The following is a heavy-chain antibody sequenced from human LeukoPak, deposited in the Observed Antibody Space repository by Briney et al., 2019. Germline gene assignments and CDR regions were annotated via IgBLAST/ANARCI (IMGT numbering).Heavy chain of an antibody. Sequence: SETLSLTCTVSGGSFSSYYWSWIRQPPGQGLEWIGYINYSGSTNYNPSLKSRVTISVDTSKNQFSLKLSSVTAADTAVYYCAVYYDVWSGDYGGDAFGIWGQGTMVTVSS. V-gene: IGHV4-59*01. CDR2: INYSGST. CDR1: GGSFSSYY. J-gene: IGHJ3*02. D-gene: IGHD3-3*01. CDR3: AVYYDVWSGDYGGDAFGI.